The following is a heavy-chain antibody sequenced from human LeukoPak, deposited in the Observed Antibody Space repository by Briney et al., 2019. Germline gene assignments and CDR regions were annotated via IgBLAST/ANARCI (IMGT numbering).Heavy chain of an antibody. Sequence: GASVKVSCKAFGYTFTSNYMHWVRQAPGQGPEWMGVISPSGGSTTYAQKFQGRVTLTRDMSTSTDYLELSSLRSEDTAVYYCARDSHDWNYSGFDPWGQGTLVTVSS. CDR3: ARDSHDWNYSGFDP. V-gene: IGHV1-46*01. CDR1: GYTFTSNY. D-gene: IGHD1-7*01. J-gene: IGHJ5*02. CDR2: ISPSGGST.